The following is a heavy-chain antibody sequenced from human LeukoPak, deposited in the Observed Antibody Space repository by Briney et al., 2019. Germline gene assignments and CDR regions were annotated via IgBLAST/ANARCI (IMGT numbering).Heavy chain of an antibody. CDR1: GLTFSSYS. J-gene: IGHJ3*02. V-gene: IGHV3-48*04. D-gene: IGHD6-13*01. CDR2: ISRSSSSI. CDR3: AREPPTADDAFDI. Sequence: GGSLRLSCAASGLTFSSYSMNWVRQAPGKELEWLSYISRSSSSILYADSVKGRFTISRDNAKNSLYLQMNSLRAEDTAVYYCAREPPTADDAFDIWGQGTMVTVSS.